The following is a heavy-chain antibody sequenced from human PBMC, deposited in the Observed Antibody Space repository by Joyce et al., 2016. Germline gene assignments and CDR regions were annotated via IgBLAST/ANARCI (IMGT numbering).Heavy chain of an antibody. V-gene: IGHV3-49*05. CDR1: GFIFGDYG. D-gene: IGHD2-15*01. CDR2: IRSKAYGGTT. CDR3: TRIGDCSGGSCYEGWFDP. J-gene: IGHJ5*02. Sequence: EVQLVESGGGLVKPGRPLRLSCTSSGFIFGDYGMNWFRLAPGKGLEWVGFIRSKAYGGTTDYAASVKGRFTISRDDSKSIAYLQMNSLKTEDTAVYYCTRIGDCSGGSCYEGWFDPWGQGTLVTVSS.